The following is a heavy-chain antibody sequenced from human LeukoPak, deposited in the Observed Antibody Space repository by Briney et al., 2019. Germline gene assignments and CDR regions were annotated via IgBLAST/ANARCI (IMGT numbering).Heavy chain of an antibody. D-gene: IGHD4-17*01. Sequence: PSETLSLTCSVSTAGSITGYHWNWIRQSAGEGLEWIGRADTTGNTKYNPSLKSRVIISVDTSNKQFSLKLTSVTAADTAVYYCARGGGDYVGWFDPWGQGPLVIVSS. CDR1: TAGSITGYH. V-gene: IGHV4-4*07. J-gene: IGHJ5*02. CDR2: ADTTGNT. CDR3: ARGGGDYVGWFDP.